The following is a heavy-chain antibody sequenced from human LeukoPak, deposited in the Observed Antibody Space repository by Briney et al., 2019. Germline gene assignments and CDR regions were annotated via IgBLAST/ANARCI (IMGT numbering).Heavy chain of an antibody. J-gene: IGHJ4*02. CDR2: ISAYNGNT. V-gene: IGHV1-18*01. CDR3: ARLLLWFGESSDY. D-gene: IGHD3-10*01. Sequence: ASVKVSCKASGYTFTSYGISWVRQAPGQGLEWMGWISAYNGNTNYAQKLQGRVTMTRDTSISTAYMELSRLRSDDTAVYYCARLLLWFGESSDYWGQGTLVTVSS. CDR1: GYTFTSYG.